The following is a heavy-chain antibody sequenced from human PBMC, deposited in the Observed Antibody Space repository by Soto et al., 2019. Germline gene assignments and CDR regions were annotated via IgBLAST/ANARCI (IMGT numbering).Heavy chain of an antibody. V-gene: IGHV3-30*03. J-gene: IGHJ4*02. CDR2: ISYDGSRK. D-gene: IGHD6-19*01. Sequence: QVQLVESGGGVVQPGTSLRLSCAASGFTFSDYEMHWVRQAPGKGLEWVAVISYDGSRKSYADSVKGRFTISRDNSETTLYLQMNSLRPEDTALYYCARDSSSFEHYFDQWGQGILVTVSS. CDR3: ARDSSSFEHYFDQ. CDR1: GFTFSDYE.